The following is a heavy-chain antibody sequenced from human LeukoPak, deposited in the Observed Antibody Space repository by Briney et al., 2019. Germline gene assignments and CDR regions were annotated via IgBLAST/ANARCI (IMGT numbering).Heavy chain of an antibody. D-gene: IGHD2-2*01. Sequence: QPAGTLSLTCAASGCTFSSYWRHWIRQAPGKGLVWVSRINSDGSSTSYADSVKGRFTISRDNAKNTLYLQMNSLRAEDTAVYYCARLSSTSCLDYWGQGTLVTVSS. CDR2: INSDGSST. CDR3: ARLSSTSCLDY. J-gene: IGHJ4*02. CDR1: GCTFSSYW. V-gene: IGHV3-74*01.